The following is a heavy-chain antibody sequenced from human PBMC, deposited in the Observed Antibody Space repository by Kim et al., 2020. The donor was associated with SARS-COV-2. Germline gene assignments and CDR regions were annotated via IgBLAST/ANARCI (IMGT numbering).Heavy chain of an antibody. CDR3: ARSIAGASYYYGMDV. J-gene: IGHJ6*02. D-gene: IGHD1-26*01. V-gene: IGHV3-48*02. Sequence: ADPEMDRFTISKANAKNSLNLQMNSLRDEDTAVYYCARSIAGASYYYGMDVWGQGTTVTVSS.